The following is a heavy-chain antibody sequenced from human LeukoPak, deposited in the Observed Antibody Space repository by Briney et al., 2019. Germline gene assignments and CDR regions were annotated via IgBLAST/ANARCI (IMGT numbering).Heavy chain of an antibody. CDR2: IRYDGGNK. CDR3: AARSGSSPYYFDY. V-gene: IGHV3-30*02. J-gene: IGHJ4*02. D-gene: IGHD1-26*01. Sequence: GGSLRLSCAASGFIFSNYGMHWVRQAPGKGLEWVTFIRYDGGNKYYADSVKGRFTISRDNSKNTLYLQMNSLRAEDTALYHCAARSGSSPYYFDYWGQGTLVTVSS. CDR1: GFIFSNYG.